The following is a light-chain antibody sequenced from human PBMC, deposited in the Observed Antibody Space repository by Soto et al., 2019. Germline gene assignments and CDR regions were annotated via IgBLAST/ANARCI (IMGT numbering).Light chain of an antibody. J-gene: IGKJ1*01. Sequence: EMVMTQSPATLSVSLGERATLSCRTSQSVSSNLAWYQQKPGQAPRLLIYGASTRAIGIPARFSGSGSGTDFTLTISSLQSEDFAVYHCHQYDKWPPWTFGQGTKVEIK. V-gene: IGKV3-15*01. CDR3: HQYDKWPPWT. CDR2: GAS. CDR1: QSVSSN.